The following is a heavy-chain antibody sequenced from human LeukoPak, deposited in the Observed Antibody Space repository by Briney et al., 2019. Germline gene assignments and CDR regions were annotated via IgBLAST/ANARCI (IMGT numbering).Heavy chain of an antibody. D-gene: IGHD6-19*01. Sequence: NPSETLSLTCAVYGGSFSGYYWSWIRQPPGKGLEWIGEINHSGSTNYNPSLKSRVTISVDTSKNQFSLRLSSVTAADTAVYYCARGLDVVAVAGLYYFDYWGQGTLVTASA. CDR1: GGSFSGYY. J-gene: IGHJ4*02. V-gene: IGHV4-34*01. CDR2: INHSGST. CDR3: ARGLDVVAVAGLYYFDY.